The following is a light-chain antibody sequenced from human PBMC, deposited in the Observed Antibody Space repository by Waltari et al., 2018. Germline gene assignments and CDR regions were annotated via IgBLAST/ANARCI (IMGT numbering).Light chain of an antibody. Sequence: QSALTQPASVSGSPGQSVTIPCTATSSDSGSNDYVSWYQHHPGKAPKLMFSHATNPPSGISSRFSGSKSANTASLTISGLQADDEADYYCGSYTSSAIVVFGGGTKLTVL. J-gene: IGLJ2*01. CDR2: HAT. CDR3: GSYTSSAIVV. CDR1: SSDSGSNDY. V-gene: IGLV2-14*03.